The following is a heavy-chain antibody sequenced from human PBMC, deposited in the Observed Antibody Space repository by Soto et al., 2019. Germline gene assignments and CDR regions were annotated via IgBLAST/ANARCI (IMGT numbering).Heavy chain of an antibody. Sequence: QVQLVESGGGVVQPGRSLRLSCAASGFTFSSYGMHWVRQAPGKGLEWVAVISYDGSNKYYADSVKGRFTISRDNSKNTLYLQMNSLRAEDTAVYYCAKDNGPYYYYGMDVWGQGTTVTVSS. CDR2: ISYDGSNK. J-gene: IGHJ6*02. CDR1: GFTFSSYG. V-gene: IGHV3-30*18. CDR3: AKDNGPYYYYGMDV.